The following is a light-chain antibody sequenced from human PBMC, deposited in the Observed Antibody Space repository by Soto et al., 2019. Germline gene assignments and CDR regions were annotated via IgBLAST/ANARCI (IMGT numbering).Light chain of an antibody. V-gene: IGKV3-20*01. CDR1: QSVSRNF. CDR3: HQYDNSPWT. J-gene: IGKJ1*01. CDR2: GAY. Sequence: VLMQSPDTLSLFPGQSATLSCSASQSVSRNFLAWYQQKPGQAPRLLIYGAYSRAAGLTERFSGSGSGTAFPPTISRLEPEDFAVYFCHQYDNSPWTFGLGTQVEIK.